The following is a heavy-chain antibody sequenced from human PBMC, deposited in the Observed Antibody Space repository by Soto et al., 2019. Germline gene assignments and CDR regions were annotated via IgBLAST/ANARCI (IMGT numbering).Heavy chain of an antibody. J-gene: IGHJ4*02. CDR2: INHSGNT. CDR1: GGSFSGYY. Sequence: PSETLSLTCAVYGGSFSGYYWSWIRQPPGKGLEWIGEINHSGNTNYNPSLKSRVTISVDTSKNQLFLNLSSVTAADTSMYYCARHHVRGRTIAGAAEFWGQGTMGTVYS. CDR3: ARHHVRGRTIAGAAEF. D-gene: IGHD6-13*01. V-gene: IGHV4-34*01.